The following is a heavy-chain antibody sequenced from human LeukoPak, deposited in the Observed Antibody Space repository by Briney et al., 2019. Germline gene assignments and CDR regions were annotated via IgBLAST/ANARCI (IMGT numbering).Heavy chain of an antibody. V-gene: IGHV4-59*11. CDR2: ISYIGST. J-gene: IGHJ3*01. CDR3: ASDSISMNAFDA. D-gene: IGHD3-22*01. CDR1: GGSFTTHY. Sequence: PSETLSLTCTVSGGSFTTHYWSWIRHPPGKGLEWIGYISYIGSTNYNPSLKSRVTISIDTSKNEVSLMLTSVTAADTAVYYCASDSISMNAFDAWGQGTMVTVSS.